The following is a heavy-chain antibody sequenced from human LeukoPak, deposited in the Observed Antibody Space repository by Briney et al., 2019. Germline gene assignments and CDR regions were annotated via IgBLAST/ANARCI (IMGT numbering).Heavy chain of an antibody. CDR1: GSTFSNAW. D-gene: IGHD5-12*01. CDR2: TKRKTDGGTT. V-gene: IGHV3-15*01. CDR3: ATITDIVATIAHY. J-gene: IGHJ4*02. Sequence: GGSLRLSCAASGSTFSNAWMSWVRQAPGKGLEWVGRTKRKTDGGTTDYAAPVKGRFTISRDYSKNTLYLQMNSLKAEDTAVYYCATITDIVATIAHYWGQGTLVTVSS.